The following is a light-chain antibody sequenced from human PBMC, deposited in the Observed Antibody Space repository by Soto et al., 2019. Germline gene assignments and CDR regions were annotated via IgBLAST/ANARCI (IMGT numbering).Light chain of an antibody. CDR1: QSVSSY. J-gene: IGKJ2*01. V-gene: IGKV3-11*01. CDR2: DAS. CDR3: QQRSNCPPYT. Sequence: EIVLTQSAATLSLSPGERGNLSCRARQSVSSYLAWYQQKPGQAPRLLIYDASNRATGIPARFSGSGSGTDFTLTISSLEPEDFAVYYCQQRSNCPPYTFFQWTKLEIK.